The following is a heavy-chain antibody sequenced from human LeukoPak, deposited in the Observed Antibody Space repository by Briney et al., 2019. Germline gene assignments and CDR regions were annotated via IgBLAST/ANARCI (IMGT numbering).Heavy chain of an antibody. Sequence: PGGSLRLSCAASGFTFSSYGMHWVRQAPGKGLEWVAFIRYDGSNKYYADSVKGRFTISRDNSKNTLYLQMNSLRAEDTAVYYCARDSDTFDGGFGAPIDPWGQGTLVTVSS. CDR1: GFTFSSYG. CDR3: ARDSDTFDGGFGAPIDP. J-gene: IGHJ5*02. D-gene: IGHD3-10*01. CDR2: IRYDGSNK. V-gene: IGHV3-30*02.